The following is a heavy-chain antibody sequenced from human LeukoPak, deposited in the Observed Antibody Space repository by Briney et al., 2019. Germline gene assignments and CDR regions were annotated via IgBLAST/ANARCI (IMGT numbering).Heavy chain of an antibody. Sequence: GGSLRLSCVGSGFTYSGNSMNWVRQAPGRGLEWVSHISASSTIIHYADSVKGRVTISRDNVKNSVFLQMNRLRVEDTAVYYCTTSRHSSSWYYNDYWGQGILVTVS. J-gene: IGHJ4*02. D-gene: IGHD6-13*01. V-gene: IGHV3-48*01. CDR1: GFTYSGNS. CDR2: ISASSTII. CDR3: TTSRHSSSWYYNDY.